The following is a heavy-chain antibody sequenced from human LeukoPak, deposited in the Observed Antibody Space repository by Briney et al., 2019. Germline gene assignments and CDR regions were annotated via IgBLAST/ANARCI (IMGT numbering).Heavy chain of an antibody. CDR3: ARRGRTSLGAFDI. CDR1: GYSISSGYY. D-gene: IGHD1-26*01. Sequence: SETLSLTCTVSGYSISSGYYWGWIRQPPGKGLEWIGSIYHSGSTYYNPSLKSRVTISVDTSKNQFSLKLSSVTAADTAVYYCARRGRTSLGAFDIWGQGTMVTVSS. CDR2: IYHSGST. V-gene: IGHV4-38-2*02. J-gene: IGHJ3*02.